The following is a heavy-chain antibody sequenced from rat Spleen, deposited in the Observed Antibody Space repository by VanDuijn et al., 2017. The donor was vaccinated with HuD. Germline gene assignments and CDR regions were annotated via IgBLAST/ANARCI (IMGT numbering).Heavy chain of an antibody. J-gene: IGHJ3*01. Sequence: EVQLVESGGGLVQPGRSLKLSCVASGFTFNNYWMSWIRQAPGKGLEWVASITNTGDNSYYPDSVKGRFTISRDNAHDTLYLQMNSLRSEDTATYYCVRQDTSGYSNWFAYWGQGTLVTVSS. CDR3: VRQDTSGYSNWFAY. CDR1: GFTFNNYW. CDR2: ITNTGDNS. V-gene: IGHV5-31*01. D-gene: IGHD4-3*01.